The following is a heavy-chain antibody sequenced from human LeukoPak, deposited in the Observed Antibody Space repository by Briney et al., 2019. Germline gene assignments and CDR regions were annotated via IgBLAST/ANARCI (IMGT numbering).Heavy chain of an antibody. Sequence: PSETLSLTCTVSGGSISSYYWSWIRQPPGKGLEWIGYIYYSGSTNYNPSLKSRVTISVDTSKNQFSLKLSSVTAADTAVYYCASEDIPYDAFDMWGQGTMVTVSS. CDR1: GGSISSYY. J-gene: IGHJ3*02. CDR2: IYYSGST. CDR3: ASEDIPYDAFDM. V-gene: IGHV4-59*12.